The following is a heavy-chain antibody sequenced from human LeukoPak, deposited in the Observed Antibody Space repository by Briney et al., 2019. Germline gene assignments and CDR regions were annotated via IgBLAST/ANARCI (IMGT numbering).Heavy chain of an antibody. Sequence: GGSLRLSCAASGFTFSSYSMNWVRQAPGKGLEWVSSTSSSSSYIYYADSVKGRFTISRDNAKNSLYLQMNSLRAEDTAVYYCANDAIVVVPAAILRGGYFDYWGQGTLVTVSS. J-gene: IGHJ4*02. V-gene: IGHV3-21*04. CDR2: TSSSSSYI. CDR1: GFTFSSYS. D-gene: IGHD2-2*02. CDR3: ANDAIVVVPAAILRGGYFDY.